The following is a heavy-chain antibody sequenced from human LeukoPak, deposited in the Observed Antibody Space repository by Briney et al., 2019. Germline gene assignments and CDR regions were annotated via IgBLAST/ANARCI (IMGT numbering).Heavy chain of an antibody. Sequence: GGSLRLSCAASGFTFSSYWMHWVRQAPGKGLVWVSRINSYGSSTSYADSVKGRFTISRDNAKNTLYLQMNSLRAEDTAVYYCARVSYYYGSGSYRPTAVYYFDYWGQGTLVTVSS. V-gene: IGHV3-74*01. CDR3: ARVSYYYGSGSYRPTAVYYFDY. CDR2: INSYGSST. CDR1: GFTFSSYW. J-gene: IGHJ4*02. D-gene: IGHD3-10*01.